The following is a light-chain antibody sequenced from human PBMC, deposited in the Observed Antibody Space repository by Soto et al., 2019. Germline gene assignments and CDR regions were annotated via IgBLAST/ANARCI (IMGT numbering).Light chain of an antibody. V-gene: IGKV3-20*01. CDR1: QSVPANY. J-gene: IGKJ1*01. CDR3: LQYGTPWWT. CDR2: GAS. Sequence: ESVLTQSPGTLSLSPGERVTLSCGASQSVPANYLAWYQQKPGQAPRLLIYGASNRATGIPDRFSGSGSGTDFTLTVSRLEPEDFAVYFCLQYGTPWWTYGQGARAEIK.